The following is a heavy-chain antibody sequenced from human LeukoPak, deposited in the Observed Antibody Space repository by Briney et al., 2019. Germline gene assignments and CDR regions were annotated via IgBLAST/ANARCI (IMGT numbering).Heavy chain of an antibody. V-gene: IGHV3-23*01. D-gene: IGHD1-26*01. J-gene: IGHJ4*02. CDR1: GFTFGSFG. CDR3: AKGSRYSGSYFTDY. Sequence: GGTLRLSCAASGFTFGSFGMSWVRQAPGKGLEWVSAISSTGGTAYYADSVKGRFTISRDNSKNTLYLQMNSLRADDTAVYFCAKGSRYSGSYFTDYWGQGTLVTVSS. CDR2: ISSTGGTA.